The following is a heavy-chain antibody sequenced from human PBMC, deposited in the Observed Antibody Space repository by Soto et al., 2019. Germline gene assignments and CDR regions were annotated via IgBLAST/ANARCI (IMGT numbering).Heavy chain of an antibody. J-gene: IGHJ4*02. V-gene: IGHV1-69*13. CDR2: IIPIFGTA. CDR3: ARVVTGYSYAPANYYFDY. CDR1: GGTFSSYA. D-gene: IGHD5-18*01. Sequence: GASVKVSCKASGGTFSSYAISWVRQAPGQGLEWMGGIIPIFGTANYAQKFQGRVTITADESTSTAYMELSSLRSEDTAVYYCARVVTGYSYAPANYYFDYWGQGTLVTVSS.